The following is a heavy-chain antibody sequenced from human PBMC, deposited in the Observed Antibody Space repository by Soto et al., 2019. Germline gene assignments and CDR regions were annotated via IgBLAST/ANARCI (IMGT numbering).Heavy chain of an antibody. D-gene: IGHD1-1*01. CDR3: AKDTKYNWNDVFDY. CDR1: GFIFSSYV. Sequence: EVQLLESGGGLVQPGGSLRLSCAASGFIFSSYVMSWVRQAPGKGLEWVSSISGSGSRTYYADSAKGRFTISRDNSRNTLYLQMNTLRAEDTAVYYCAKDTKYNWNDVFDYWGQGTQVTVSS. V-gene: IGHV3-23*01. J-gene: IGHJ4*02. CDR2: ISGSGSRT.